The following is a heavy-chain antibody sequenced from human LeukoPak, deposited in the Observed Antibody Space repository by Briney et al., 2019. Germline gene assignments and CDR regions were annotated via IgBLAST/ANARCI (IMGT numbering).Heavy chain of an antibody. CDR3: ARDKGWLRLFDY. V-gene: IGHV3-48*03. CDR1: GFTFSSYE. Sequence: GGSLRLSCAASGFTFSSYEMNWVRQAPGKGLECVSYISSSGSTIYYADSVKGRFTISRDNAKHSLYLQMNSLRAEDTAVYYCARDKGWLRLFDYWGQGTLVTVSS. CDR2: ISSSGSTI. J-gene: IGHJ4*02. D-gene: IGHD5-12*01.